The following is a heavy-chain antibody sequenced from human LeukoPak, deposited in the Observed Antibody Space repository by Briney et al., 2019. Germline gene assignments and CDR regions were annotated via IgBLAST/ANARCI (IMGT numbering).Heavy chain of an antibody. J-gene: IGHJ4*02. CDR3: AKDSDSVLVTAIFDS. CDR2: ISGSGSGT. V-gene: IGHV3-23*01. Sequence: PGGSLRLSCAASGFTFSNYAMTWVRQAPGKGLEWVSGISGSGSGTYYGDSVKGRFTISRDNPKNTLYLQMSSLRTEDTAVYFCAKDSDSVLVTAIFDSWGQGSLVTVSS. D-gene: IGHD2-21*02. CDR1: GFTFSNYA.